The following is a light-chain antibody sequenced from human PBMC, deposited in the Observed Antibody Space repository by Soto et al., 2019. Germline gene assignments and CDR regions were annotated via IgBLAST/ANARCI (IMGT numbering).Light chain of an antibody. Sequence: EIVMTQSPATLSVSPGERATLPFRASQRVSSNLAWYQQKPGQAPRLLIYGASTRATGIPARFSGSGSGTEFTLTISSLQSEDFAVYYCQHYNNWPRTFGQGTKVEIK. CDR2: GAS. V-gene: IGKV3-15*01. CDR1: QRVSSN. CDR3: QHYNNWPRT. J-gene: IGKJ1*01.